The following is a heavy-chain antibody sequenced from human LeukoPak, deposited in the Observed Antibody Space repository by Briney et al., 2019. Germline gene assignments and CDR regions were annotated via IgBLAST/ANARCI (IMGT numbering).Heavy chain of an antibody. CDR3: ATLVIAVAGGFGDY. CDR2: INPNSGGT. V-gene: IGHV1-2*02. CDR1: GYTFTDYY. D-gene: IGHD6-19*01. J-gene: IGHJ4*02. Sequence: GASVKVSCKASGYTFTDYYMHWVRQAPGQGLEWMGWINPNSGGTNYAQKFQGRVTVTRDTSISTGYMELSRLRSDDTAVYYCATLVIAVAGGFGDYWGQGTLVTVSS.